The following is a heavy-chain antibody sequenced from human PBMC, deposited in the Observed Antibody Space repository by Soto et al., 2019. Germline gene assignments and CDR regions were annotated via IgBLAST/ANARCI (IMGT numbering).Heavy chain of an antibody. CDR2: ISAYNGNT. CDR1: GYTFTSYG. Sequence: QVQLVQSGAEVKKPGASVKVSCKTSGYTFTSYGISWVRQAPGQGLEWMGWISAYNGNTNYAQKLKGRGSMTPDTSTSTAYMELRSLRSDDTAVYYCGRDLSGRRVRGVIMVSLFGYWGQGTLVTVSS. D-gene: IGHD3-10*01. V-gene: IGHV1-18*01. CDR3: GRDLSGRRVRGVIMVSLFGY. J-gene: IGHJ4*02.